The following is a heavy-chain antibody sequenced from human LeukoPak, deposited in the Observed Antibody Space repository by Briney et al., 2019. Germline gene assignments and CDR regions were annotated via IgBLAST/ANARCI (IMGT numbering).Heavy chain of an antibody. CDR3: VRSGYDYDWFDP. CDR2: IIAILDTA. V-gene: IGHV1-69*08. Sequence: GASVTVSFTASVGSFSDYSISWVRQAPGQGLEWMGRIIAILDTAHYAQKFQGRFTITADKSTTTVYMELSSLRSDDTAVYYCVRSGYDYDWFDPWGQGTLVTVSS. J-gene: IGHJ5*02. CDR1: VGSFSDYS. D-gene: IGHD5-12*01.